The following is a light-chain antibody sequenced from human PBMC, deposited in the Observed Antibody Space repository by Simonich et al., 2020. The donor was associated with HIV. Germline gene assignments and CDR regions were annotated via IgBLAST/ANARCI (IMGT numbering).Light chain of an antibody. CDR1: QSVLYSSNNKNY. J-gene: IGKJ5*01. Sequence: DIVMTQSPDSLAVSLGERATINCKSRQSVLYSSNNKNYLAWYQLKPRQPPKLLIYWASTREPGVPDRFSGSGSGTDFTLTISSLQAEDVAVYYCQQFYNAPITFGQGTRLEIK. V-gene: IGKV4-1*01. CDR3: QQFYNAPIT. CDR2: WAS.